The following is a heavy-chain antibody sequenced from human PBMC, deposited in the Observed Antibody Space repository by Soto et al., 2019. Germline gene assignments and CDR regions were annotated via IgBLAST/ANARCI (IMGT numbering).Heavy chain of an antibody. V-gene: IGHV4-59*01. CDR2: VYYTGTT. CDR1: GGSMNTYY. D-gene: IGHD4-17*01. Sequence: SETLSLTCNVSGGSMNTYYCTWIRKPPGKGLEWIGYVYYTGTTNYKPSLKTRVTISVDTSKNQFSLKLTSVTAADTAMYYCARASMTTIPMDVWGRGTMVTVSS. J-gene: IGHJ6*02. CDR3: ARASMTTIPMDV.